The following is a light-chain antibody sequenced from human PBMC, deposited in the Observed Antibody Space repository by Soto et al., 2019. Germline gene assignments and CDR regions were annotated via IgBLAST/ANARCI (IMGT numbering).Light chain of an antibody. J-gene: IGKJ4*01. CDR2: DAS. Sequence: EIVLTQSPATLSLSPGARATLSCRASQRIGYYLAWYQQKPGQAPRLLIYDASNRATGIPARFSGSGSETDFTITISSLEPEDFAVYYCQQRSNWPLTFGGGTKVEI. CDR3: QQRSNWPLT. CDR1: QRIGYY. V-gene: IGKV3-11*01.